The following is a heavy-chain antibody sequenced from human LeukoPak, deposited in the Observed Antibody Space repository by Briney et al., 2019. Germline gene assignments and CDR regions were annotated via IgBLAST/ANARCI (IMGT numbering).Heavy chain of an antibody. CDR3: ARDPSGIAVAGEYYFDY. V-gene: IGHV3-23*01. Sequence: GGSLRLSCAASGFTFSSYAMSWVRQAPGKGLEWVSAISGSGGSTYYADSVKGRFTISRDNSKNTLYLQMNSLRAEDTAVYYCARDPSGIAVAGEYYFDYWGQGTLVTVSS. D-gene: IGHD6-19*01. J-gene: IGHJ4*02. CDR1: GFTFSSYA. CDR2: ISGSGGST.